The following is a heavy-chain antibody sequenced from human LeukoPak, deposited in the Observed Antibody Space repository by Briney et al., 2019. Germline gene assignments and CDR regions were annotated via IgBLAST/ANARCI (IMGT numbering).Heavy chain of an antibody. V-gene: IGHV4-59*01. D-gene: IGHD3-3*01. J-gene: IGHJ4*02. CDR3: ARGRDFWSGYSVDY. Sequence: SETLSLTCTVSGGSISTYYWSWVRQPPGKGLEWIGYVYYSGSTEYNPSLKSRVTISVDTSKIQFSLKLNSMTAADTAVYYCARGRDFWSGYSVDYWGQGTLVTVSS. CDR2: VYYSGST. CDR1: GGSISTYY.